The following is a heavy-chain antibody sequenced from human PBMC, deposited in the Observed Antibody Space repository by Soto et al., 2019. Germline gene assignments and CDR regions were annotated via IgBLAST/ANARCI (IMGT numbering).Heavy chain of an antibody. CDR3: ARGAVPGWFDP. J-gene: IGHJ5*02. Sequence: QVQLQESGPGLVKPSQILSLTCTVSGGSISSGGYYWSWIRQHPGKGLEWIGYIYHSGIKYYNPSLKSRVTISVDTSKKQFSLKLSSVTAADTAVYYCARGAVPGWFDPWGQGTLVTVSS. V-gene: IGHV4-31*03. CDR1: GGSISSGGYY. CDR2: IYHSGIK.